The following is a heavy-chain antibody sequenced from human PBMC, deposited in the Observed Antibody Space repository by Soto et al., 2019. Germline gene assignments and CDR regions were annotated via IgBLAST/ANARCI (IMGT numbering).Heavy chain of an antibody. Sequence: PSETLSLTCTVSGGSISSYYWSWIRQPPGKGLEWIAYIYYTGSTNYNPSLKSRVTLSADTSKNQFSLKLISVTAADTAMYYCARVDSSGSYFDYWGQGTPVTVSS. CDR3: ARVDSSGSYFDY. V-gene: IGHV4-59*01. J-gene: IGHJ4*02. CDR1: GGSISSYY. CDR2: IYYTGST. D-gene: IGHD3-22*01.